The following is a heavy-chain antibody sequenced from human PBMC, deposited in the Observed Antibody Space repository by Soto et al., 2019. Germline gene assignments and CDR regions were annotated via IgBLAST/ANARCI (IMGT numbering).Heavy chain of an antibody. CDR3: ASKAVAYYYYIDV. D-gene: IGHD6-19*01. CDR1: GYSFTSYW. V-gene: IGHV5-51*01. Sequence: PGESLKISCKGSGYSFTSYWIGWVRQMPGKGQEWMGIIYPGASDTGYSPSFQGQVTISADKSISTAYLRWSSLKASDTAMYYCASKAVAYYYYIDVRDQTTILTV. J-gene: IGHJ6*02. CDR2: IYPGASDT.